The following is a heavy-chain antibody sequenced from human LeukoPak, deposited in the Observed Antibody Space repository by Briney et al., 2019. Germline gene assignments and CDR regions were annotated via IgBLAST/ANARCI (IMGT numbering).Heavy chain of an antibody. J-gene: IGHJ4*02. CDR3: SREPTVTTGTDY. Sequence: SETLSLTCTVSGYSISSGYYWGWIRQPPGKGLEWIGSIYHSGSTYYNPSLKSRVTISVDTSKNQFSLKLSSVTAADTAVYYCSREPTVTTGTDYWGQGTLVTVSS. CDR1: GYSISSGYY. D-gene: IGHD4-17*01. CDR2: IYHSGST. V-gene: IGHV4-38-2*02.